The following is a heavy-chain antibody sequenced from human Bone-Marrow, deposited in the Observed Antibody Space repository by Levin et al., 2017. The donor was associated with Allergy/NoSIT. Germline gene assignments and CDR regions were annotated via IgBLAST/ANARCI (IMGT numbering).Heavy chain of an antibody. CDR2: IEDKGDGETT. CDR3: STARYGGVFRRRYYFDY. Sequence: PGGSLRLSCAASGFTFSNAWMTWVRQAPGKGLEWVGRIEDKGDGETTDYAAPVKGRFTISRDDSRNTLYLQMNSLKTEDTAVYYCSTARYGGVFRRRYYFDYWGQGSLVTVSS. CDR1: GFTFSNAW. J-gene: IGHJ4*02. D-gene: IGHD4-23*01. V-gene: IGHV3-15*04.